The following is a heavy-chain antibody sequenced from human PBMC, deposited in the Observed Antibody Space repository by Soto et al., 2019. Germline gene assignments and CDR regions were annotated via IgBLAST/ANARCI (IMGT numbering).Heavy chain of an antibody. Sequence: QVQLVESGGGVVQPGRSLRLSCAASGFTFSSYGMHWVRQAPGKGLGWVAVISYDGSNKYYADSVKGRFTISRDNSKNTLYLQMNSLRAEDTAVYYCAKDLSAAGVDYWGQGTLVTVSS. CDR1: GFTFSSYG. CDR3: AKDLSAAGVDY. V-gene: IGHV3-30*18. J-gene: IGHJ4*02. D-gene: IGHD6-13*01. CDR2: ISYDGSNK.